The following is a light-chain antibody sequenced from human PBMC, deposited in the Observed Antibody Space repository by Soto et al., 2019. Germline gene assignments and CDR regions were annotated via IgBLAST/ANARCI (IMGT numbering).Light chain of an antibody. CDR2: GDN. V-gene: IGLV1-40*01. CDR3: QSYDISLHNYV. CDR1: TSNIGAPYD. Sequence: QSVVTQPPSVSWAPGQRVSISCTGSTSNIGAPYDVHWYQHLPGTAPKLLIYGDNNRPSGVPDRFSGSKSGTSASLAITRLQAEDEADYYCQSYDISLHNYVFGTGTKVTVL. J-gene: IGLJ1*01.